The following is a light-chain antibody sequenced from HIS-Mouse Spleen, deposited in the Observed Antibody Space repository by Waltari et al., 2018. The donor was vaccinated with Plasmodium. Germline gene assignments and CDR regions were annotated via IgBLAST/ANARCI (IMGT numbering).Light chain of an antibody. J-gene: IGLJ2*01. CDR1: ALPKQY. CDR2: NDR. V-gene: IGLV3-25*03. CDR3: QSADSSGTYQV. Sequence: SYELTQPPSVSVSPGQTARITCSGDALPKQYAYCYQQKPAQAPVRGKYNDREGPSGSPGGLSGSSSGTTVTLTISGVQAEDEADYYCQSADSSGTYQVFGGGTKLTVL.